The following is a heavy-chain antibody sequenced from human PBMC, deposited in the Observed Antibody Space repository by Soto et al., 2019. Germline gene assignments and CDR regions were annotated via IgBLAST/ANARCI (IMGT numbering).Heavy chain of an antibody. J-gene: IGHJ6*02. Sequence: EVQLVESGGGLVQPGGSLRLSCSASGFNFSRYWTHWVRQVPGRGLVWVSHINSDGSRTTYADSVKGRFTISRDNSKNTLYFQMNSLRAEETAVYYCARDLISCSSVRCYSCDYGMDVWVQGTTFTVSS. D-gene: IGHD2-2*01. CDR1: GFNFSRYW. CDR2: INSDGSRT. V-gene: IGHV3-74*01. CDR3: ARDLISCSSVRCYSCDYGMDV.